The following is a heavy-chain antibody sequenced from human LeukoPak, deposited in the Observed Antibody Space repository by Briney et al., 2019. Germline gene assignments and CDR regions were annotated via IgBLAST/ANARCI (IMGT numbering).Heavy chain of an antibody. CDR2: IRSKANSYAT. CDR3: TRSDENYCSGGSCQRSLGGYYYMDV. V-gene: IGHV3-73*01. CDR1: GFTFSGSA. J-gene: IGHJ6*03. Sequence: GGSLRLSCAASGFTFSGSAMHWVRQASGKGLEWVGRIRSKANSYATAYAASVKGRFTISRDDSKNTAYLQMNSLKTEDTAVYYCTRSDENYCSGGSCQRSLGGYYYMDVWGKGTTVTISS. D-gene: IGHD2-15*01.